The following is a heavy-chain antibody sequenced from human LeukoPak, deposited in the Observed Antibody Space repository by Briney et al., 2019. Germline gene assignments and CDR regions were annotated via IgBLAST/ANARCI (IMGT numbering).Heavy chain of an antibody. Sequence: GESLKISCKGSGYSFTSYWIGWVRQMPGKGLEWMGIIYPGDSDTRYSPSFQGQVTISADKSISTAYLQWSSLKAPDTAMYYCARLRWPRGGRSSFDYWGQGALVTVSS. CDR1: GYSFTSYW. J-gene: IGHJ4*02. D-gene: IGHD3-10*01. V-gene: IGHV5-51*01. CDR2: IYPGDSDT. CDR3: ARLRWPRGGRSSFDY.